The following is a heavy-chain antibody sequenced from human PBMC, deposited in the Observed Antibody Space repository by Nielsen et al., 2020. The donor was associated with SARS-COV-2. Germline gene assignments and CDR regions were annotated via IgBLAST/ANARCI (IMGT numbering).Heavy chain of an antibody. CDR1: GFSLSTSGMC. CDR2: IDWDDDK. Sequence: SGPTLVKPTQTLTLTCTFSGFSLSTSGMCVSWIRQPPGKALEWLARIDWDDDKYYSTSLKTRLTISKDTSKNQVVLTMTNMDPVDTATYYCARILVGPPYYYYMDVWGKGTTVTVSS. J-gene: IGHJ6*03. V-gene: IGHV2-70*11. D-gene: IGHD2-15*01. CDR3: ARILVGPPYYYYMDV.